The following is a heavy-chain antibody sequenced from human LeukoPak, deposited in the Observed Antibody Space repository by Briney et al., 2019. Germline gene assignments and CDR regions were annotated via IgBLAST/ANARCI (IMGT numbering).Heavy chain of an antibody. J-gene: IGHJ4*02. CDR2: IIPIFGTA. CDR1: VGTFSSYA. Sequence: SSVKVSCMASVGTFSSYAISWVRQAPGQGLEWMGGIIPIFGTANYAQKFQGRVTITADESTSTAYMELSSLRSEDTAVYYCAIIPRLGNPLSYFDYWGQGTLVTVSS. D-gene: IGHD3-16*01. CDR3: AIIPRLGNPLSYFDY. V-gene: IGHV1-69*13.